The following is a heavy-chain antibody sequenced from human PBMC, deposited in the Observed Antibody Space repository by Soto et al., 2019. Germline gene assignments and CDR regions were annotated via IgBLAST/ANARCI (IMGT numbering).Heavy chain of an antibody. CDR2: VFRGGST. CDR3: ARVSGGYGMDV. V-gene: IGHV3-53*01. J-gene: IGHJ6*02. D-gene: IGHD2-15*01. Sequence: GGSLRLSCAASGFSVNSNYMAWVRQAPGKGLEWVSVVFRGGSTYCADSVKGRFTVSRDKSKNTLHLQTKSLRAEDTAVYYCARVSGGYGMDVWGQGTAVTVSS. CDR1: GFSVNSNY.